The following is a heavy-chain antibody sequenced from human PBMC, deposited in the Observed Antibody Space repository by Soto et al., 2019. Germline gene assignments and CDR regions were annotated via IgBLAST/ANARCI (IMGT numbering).Heavy chain of an antibody. V-gene: IGHV3-74*01. CDR1: GFTFSNYR. Sequence: EVQLVESGGDLVQPGGSLRLSCAASGFTFSNYRMHWVRQAPGKGLVWVSSINSDGSTNYADSVKGRFTISRDNAKNTLYLQMNSLRVEDATIHYCTRDRDGRAYWGQGTLVTVSS. CDR3: TRDRDGRAY. CDR2: INSDGST. J-gene: IGHJ4*02.